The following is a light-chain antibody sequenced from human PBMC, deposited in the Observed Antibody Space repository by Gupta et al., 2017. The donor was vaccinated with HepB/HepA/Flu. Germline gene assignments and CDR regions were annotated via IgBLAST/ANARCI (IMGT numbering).Light chain of an antibody. V-gene: IGKV4-1*01. CDR2: WAS. Sequence: DIVMTQSPDSLAVSLGEGAPINCKSSQSLLYSSNNKNRLAWYQQKAGQPPKLLLYWASTRVSGVPDRFSGSGSGTDFTLTISSLQAEDVAVYYCQHYDSTPITFGQGTRLEIK. CDR3: QHYDSTPIT. J-gene: IGKJ5*01. CDR1: QSLLYSSNNKNR.